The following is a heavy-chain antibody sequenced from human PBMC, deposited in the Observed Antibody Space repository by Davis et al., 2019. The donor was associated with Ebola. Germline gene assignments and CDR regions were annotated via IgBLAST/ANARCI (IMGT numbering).Heavy chain of an antibody. J-gene: IGHJ4*02. CDR1: GGSISSYY. CDR3: ARHQGGGSNKGLWTVRVPYYFDY. Sequence: MPSETLSLTCTVSGGSISSYYWSWIRQPPGKGLEWIGYMYYSGSTNYNPSLKSLVTISVATSKNQFSLKLSTVTAADTAVYYCARHQGGGSNKGLWTVRVPYYFDYWGQGTLVTVSS. CDR2: MYYSGST. D-gene: IGHD5-18*01. V-gene: IGHV4-59*08.